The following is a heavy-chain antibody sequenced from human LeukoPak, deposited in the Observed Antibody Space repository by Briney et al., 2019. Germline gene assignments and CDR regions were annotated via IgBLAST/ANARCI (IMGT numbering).Heavy chain of an antibody. CDR3: AKDTLLYYYGSGSYVDY. V-gene: IGHV3-48*03. CDR1: GFTFSSYE. J-gene: IGHJ4*02. Sequence: GGSLRLSCAASGFTFSSYEMNWVRQAPGKGLEWVSYISSSGSTIYYADSVKGRFTISRDNSKNTLYLQMNSLRAEDTAVYYCAKDTLLYYYGSGSYVDYWGQGTLVTVSS. CDR2: ISSSGSTI. D-gene: IGHD3-10*01.